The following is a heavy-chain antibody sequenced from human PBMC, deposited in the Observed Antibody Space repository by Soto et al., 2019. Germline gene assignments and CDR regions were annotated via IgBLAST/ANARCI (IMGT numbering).Heavy chain of an antibody. Sequence: PSVKVSCKASGYTFTSYDINWVRQATGQGLEWMGWMNPNSGNTGYAQKFQGRVTMTRNTSISTAYMELSSLRSEDTAVYYCARGDSSGWPYYYYGMDVWGQGTTVTAP. D-gene: IGHD6-19*01. V-gene: IGHV1-8*01. CDR1: GYTFTSYD. J-gene: IGHJ6*02. CDR2: MNPNSGNT. CDR3: ARGDSSGWPYYYYGMDV.